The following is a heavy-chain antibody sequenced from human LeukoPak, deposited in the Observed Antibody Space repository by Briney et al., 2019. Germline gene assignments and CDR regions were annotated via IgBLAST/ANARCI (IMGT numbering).Heavy chain of an antibody. Sequence: ASVKVSCKASGYTFTSYAMHWVRQAPGQRLEWMGWINAGNGNTKYSQKFQGRVTITRDTSASTAYMELSSLRSEDTAVYYCARDGDYGDYGFDYWGQGTLVTVSS. CDR1: GYTFTSYA. CDR2: INAGNGNT. V-gene: IGHV1-3*01. J-gene: IGHJ4*02. D-gene: IGHD4-17*01. CDR3: ARDGDYGDYGFDY.